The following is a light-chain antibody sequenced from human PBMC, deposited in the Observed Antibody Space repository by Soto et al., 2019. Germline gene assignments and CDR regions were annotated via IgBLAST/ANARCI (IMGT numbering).Light chain of an antibody. CDR3: QQYASSPVYT. Sequence: EIVLTQSPGTLSLSPGERATLSCRASQSVSINYLAWYQQKPGRAPRLLIYGASSRATGIPDRFSGSGSGTDFTLTISRLEPEDFALYYCQQYASSPVYTFGQGTKLEIK. V-gene: IGKV3-20*01. CDR2: GAS. CDR1: QSVSINY. J-gene: IGKJ2*01.